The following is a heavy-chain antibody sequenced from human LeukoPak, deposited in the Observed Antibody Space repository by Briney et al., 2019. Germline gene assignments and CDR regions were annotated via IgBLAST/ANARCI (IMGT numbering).Heavy chain of an antibody. V-gene: IGHV4-30-2*01. CDR1: GGSISSGGYS. CDR3: ARERKAAPPDY. J-gene: IGHJ4*02. CDR2: IYHSGST. D-gene: IGHD6-13*01. Sequence: SQTLSLTYAVSGGSISSGGYSWSWIRQPPGKGLEWIGYIYHSGSTYYNPSLKSRVTISVDRSKNQFSLKLSSVTAADTAVYYCARERKAAPPDYWGQGTLVTVSS.